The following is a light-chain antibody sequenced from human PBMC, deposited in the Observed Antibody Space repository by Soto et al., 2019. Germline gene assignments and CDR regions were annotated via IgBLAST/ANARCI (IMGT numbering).Light chain of an antibody. Sequence: AIQMTQSPSSLSASVGDRVAITCRASQDIRTDLGWYQQKPGKAPKLLICAASSLRSGVPSRFSGSGSGTDFTLTISSLEPEDFATYYCLQDYNYPWTFGQGTKVEIK. CDR3: LQDYNYPWT. CDR1: QDIRTD. J-gene: IGKJ1*01. V-gene: IGKV1-6*02. CDR2: AAS.